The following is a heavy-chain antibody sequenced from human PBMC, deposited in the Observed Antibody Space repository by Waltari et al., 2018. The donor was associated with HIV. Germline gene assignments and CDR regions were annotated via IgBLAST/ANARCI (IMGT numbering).Heavy chain of an antibody. D-gene: IGHD3-3*01. CDR3: ARGGSYADFWSGYSVPPNWFDT. V-gene: IGHV4-59*12. Sequence: QVLLQESGPGLVKPSETLSLNCTVSGGSIGDYYWSWIRPPPGKGLEWIGYISFGGTSDYNPSLKSRVTISVDTSKNHFSLKLTSVTAADTAVYYCARGGSYADFWSGYSVPPNWFDTWGQGTLVTVSS. CDR2: ISFGGTS. CDR1: GGSIGDYY. J-gene: IGHJ5*02.